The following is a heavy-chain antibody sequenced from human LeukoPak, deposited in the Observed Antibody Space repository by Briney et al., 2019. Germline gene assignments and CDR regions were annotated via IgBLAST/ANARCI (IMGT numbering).Heavy chain of an antibody. CDR3: AKDKVGIAVAGVDYYYGMDV. CDR1: GFTFSSYW. V-gene: IGHV3-74*01. CDR2: INSDGSST. Sequence: GGSLRLSCAASGFTFSSYWMHWVRQAPGKGLVWVSRINSDGSSTSYADSVKGRFTISRDNSKNTLYLQMNSLRAEDTAVYYYAKDKVGIAVAGVDYYYGMDVWGQGTTVTVSS. J-gene: IGHJ6*02. D-gene: IGHD6-19*01.